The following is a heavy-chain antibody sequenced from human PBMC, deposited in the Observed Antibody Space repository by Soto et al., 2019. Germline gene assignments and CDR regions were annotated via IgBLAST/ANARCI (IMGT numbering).Heavy chain of an antibody. CDR2: NLYSGTT. D-gene: IGHD6-13*01. CDR3: ARIAAATTS. V-gene: IGHV4-59*08. J-gene: IGHJ5*02. CDR1: GGSITSFF. Sequence: QVQLHESGPGLVKPSETLSLTCTVSGGSITSFFWNWIWHPPGKGLEWIGNLYSGTTKYSPSLKSRVTISADTSKNAVSLSLRSVTAADTAVYNCARIAAATTSWGQGILVTVSS.